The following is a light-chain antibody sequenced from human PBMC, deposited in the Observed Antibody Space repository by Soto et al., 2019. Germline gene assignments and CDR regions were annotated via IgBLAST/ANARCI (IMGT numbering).Light chain of an antibody. V-gene: IGKV1-5*01. Sequence: DIQMTQSPSTLSASVGDRVTITCRASQFISTWLAWYQQKAGKAPKLLIYDASTLESGVPSRFSGSGSGTEFTLTISSLQPDDFAAYYCQQYNSYSYTFGQGTKLEIK. CDR1: QFISTW. J-gene: IGKJ2*01. CDR3: QQYNSYSYT. CDR2: DAS.